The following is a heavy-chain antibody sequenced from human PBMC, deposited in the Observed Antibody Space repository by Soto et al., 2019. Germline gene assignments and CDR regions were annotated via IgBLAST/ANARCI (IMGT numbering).Heavy chain of an antibody. V-gene: IGHV3-23*01. J-gene: IGHJ4*02. CDR2: IYGNGAGI. CDR1: GXTLSDYC. Sequence: GSLKLCCAASGXTLSDYCMTWVRQAPGKGLESVSGIYGNGAGIQYADSVRGRFTISSDNSKNKLYLQMNSMRAEYTAVSYCAKDVISGDGLWLMDHWGQGTLGTVSS. D-gene: IGHD2-21*02. CDR3: AKDVISGDGLWLMDH.